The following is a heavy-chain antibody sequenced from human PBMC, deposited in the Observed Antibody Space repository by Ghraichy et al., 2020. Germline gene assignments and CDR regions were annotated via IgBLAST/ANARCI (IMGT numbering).Heavy chain of an antibody. CDR2: IKQDGSDK. D-gene: IGHD3-16*01. Sequence: LSLTCVASGFTFSSNYYMTWVRPAPGKGLEWVANIKQDGSDKFYVDSVKGRFTISRDNAKNSLYLQMNSLRAEDTAVYYCAREEGPTEGDVTSGAFDVWGQGTMVTVSS. CDR1: GFTFSSNYY. J-gene: IGHJ3*01. CDR3: AREEGPTEGDVTSGAFDV. V-gene: IGHV3-7*03.